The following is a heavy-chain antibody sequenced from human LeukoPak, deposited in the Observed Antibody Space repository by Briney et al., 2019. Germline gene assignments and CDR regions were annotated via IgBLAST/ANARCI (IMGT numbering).Heavy chain of an antibody. CDR3: ARDHRNWFDP. Sequence: SVKVSRKASGGTFSSYAISWVRQAPGQGLEWMGRIIPIFGTANYAQKFQGRVTITADKSTSTAYMELRSLRSEDTAVYYCARDHRNWFDPWGQGTLVTVSS. V-gene: IGHV1-69*06. D-gene: IGHD1-14*01. CDR2: IIPIFGTA. CDR1: GGTFSSYA. J-gene: IGHJ5*02.